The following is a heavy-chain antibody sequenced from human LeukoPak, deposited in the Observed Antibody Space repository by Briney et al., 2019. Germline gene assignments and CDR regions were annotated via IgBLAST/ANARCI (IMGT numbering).Heavy chain of an antibody. D-gene: IGHD6-19*01. J-gene: IGHJ3*02. CDR3: AKSLAVAVADASDI. Sequence: GGSLRLSCAASGFTFDDYAMHWVRQAPGKGLEWVSGISWNSGSIGYADSVKGRFTISRDNAKSSLYLQMNSLRAEDMALYYCAKSLAVAVADASDIWGQGTMVTVSS. V-gene: IGHV3-9*03. CDR1: GFTFDDYA. CDR2: ISWNSGSI.